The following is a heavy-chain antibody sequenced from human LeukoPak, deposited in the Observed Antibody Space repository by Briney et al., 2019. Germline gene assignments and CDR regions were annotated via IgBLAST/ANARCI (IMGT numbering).Heavy chain of an antibody. J-gene: IGHJ6*02. CDR1: GFTFSSYS. CDR3: AKHPTPIYGMDV. CDR2: ISSSSSYI. V-gene: IGHV3-21*01. Sequence: PGGSLRLSCAASGFTFSSYSMNWVRQAPGKGLEWVPSISSSSSYIYYADSVNGRFTISRDNAKNSLYLQMNSLRAEDTAVYYCAKHPTPIYGMDVWGQGTTVTVSS.